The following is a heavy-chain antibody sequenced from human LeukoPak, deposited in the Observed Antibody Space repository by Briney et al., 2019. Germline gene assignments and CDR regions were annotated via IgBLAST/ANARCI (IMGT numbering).Heavy chain of an antibody. CDR3: AREDGKYYYYGMDV. CDR2: IYSGGST. V-gene: IGHV3-53*01. J-gene: IGHJ6*02. Sequence: PGGSLRLSCAAPGFTVSSNYMSWVRQAPGKGLEWVSVIYSGGSTYYADSVKGRFTISRDNSKNTLYLQMNSLRAEDTAVYYCAREDGKYYYYGMDVWGQGTTVTVSS. CDR1: GFTVSSNY.